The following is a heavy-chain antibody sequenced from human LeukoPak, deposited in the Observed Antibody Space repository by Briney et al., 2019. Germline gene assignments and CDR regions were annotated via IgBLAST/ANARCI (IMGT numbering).Heavy chain of an antibody. D-gene: IGHD3-22*01. CDR3: CREITMIVDDDAFDI. Sequence: GGSLRLSCAASGFTFSSYEMNWVRQAPGKGLEWVSYISSSGSTIYYADSVKGRFTISRDNSKNTLYLQMNSLRAEDTAVYYCCREITMIVDDDAFDIWGQGTMVTVSS. CDR1: GFTFSSYE. J-gene: IGHJ3*02. CDR2: ISSSGSTI. V-gene: IGHV3-48*03.